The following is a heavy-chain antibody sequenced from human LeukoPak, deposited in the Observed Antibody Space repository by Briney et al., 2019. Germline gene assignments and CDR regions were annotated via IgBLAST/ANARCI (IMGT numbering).Heavy chain of an antibody. V-gene: IGHV4-38-2*02. Sequence: SETLSLTCTVSGYSISSGYYWGWIRQPPGKGLEWIGEINHSGSTNYNPSLKSRVTISVDTSKNQFSLKLSSVTAADTAVYYCARATRTGGITIFGVVSYYMDVWGKGTTVTVSS. J-gene: IGHJ6*03. CDR2: INHSGST. CDR1: GYSISSGYY. CDR3: ARATRTGGITIFGVVSYYMDV. D-gene: IGHD3-3*01.